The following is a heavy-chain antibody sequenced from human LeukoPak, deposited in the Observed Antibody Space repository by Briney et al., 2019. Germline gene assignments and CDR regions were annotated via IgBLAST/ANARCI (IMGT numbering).Heavy chain of an antibody. J-gene: IGHJ6*03. CDR1: GFTFSSYW. Sequence: GGSLRLSCAASGFTFSSYWMSWVRQAPGKGLEWVANIKQDGSEKYYVDSVKGRFTISRDNAKNSLYLQMNSLRAEDTAVYYCARTAAAGSSTWYYYYYMDVWGKGTTVTVSS. CDR2: IKQDGSEK. CDR3: ARTAAAGSSTWYYYYYMDV. D-gene: IGHD6-13*01. V-gene: IGHV3-7*01.